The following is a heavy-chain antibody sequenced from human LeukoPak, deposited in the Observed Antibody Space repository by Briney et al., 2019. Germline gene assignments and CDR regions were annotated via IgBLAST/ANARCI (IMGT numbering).Heavy chain of an antibody. CDR3: ARQGYGDYLEY. D-gene: IGHD4-17*01. J-gene: IGHJ4*02. CDR2: IYPGDSDT. V-gene: IGHV5-51*01. Sequence: GESLKISCKGSGYSFTTYWIAWVRQMPGKGLEWMEIIYPGDSDTRYSPSFQGQVTISADKSISTAYLQWSSLKASDTAIYYCARQGYGDYLEYWGQGTLVTVSS. CDR1: GYSFTTYW.